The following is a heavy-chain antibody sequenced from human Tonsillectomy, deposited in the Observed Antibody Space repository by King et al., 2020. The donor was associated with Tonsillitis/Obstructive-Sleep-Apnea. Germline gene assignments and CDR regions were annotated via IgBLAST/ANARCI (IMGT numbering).Heavy chain of an antibody. CDR1: GFTFDDYA. J-gene: IGHJ3*02. V-gene: IGHV3-9*01. CDR2: ISWNSGSI. Sequence: QLVQSGGGLVQPGRSLRLSCAASGFTFDDYAMHWVRQAPGKGLEWVSGISWNSGSIGYADSVKGRFTISRDNAKNSLYLQMNSLRAEDTALYYCAKELYCGGDCYNAFDIWGQGTMVTVSS. CDR3: AKELYCGGDCYNAFDI. D-gene: IGHD2-21*01.